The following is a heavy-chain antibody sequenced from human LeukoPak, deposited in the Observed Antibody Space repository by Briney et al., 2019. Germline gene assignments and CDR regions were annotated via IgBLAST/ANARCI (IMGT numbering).Heavy chain of an antibody. CDR2: LWADGKTA. D-gene: IGHD6-19*01. CDR1: GFTLNIFG. V-gene: IGHV3-33*01. CDR3: ARDRQWPRY. J-gene: IGHJ4*02. Sequence: GGSLRLSCAASGFTLNIFGMHWVRQVPGNGLEWLAVLWADGKTAHYADSVKGRFTISRDSSENTLYLQMNSLRAEDTAVYYCARDRQWPRYWGQGTLVTVSS.